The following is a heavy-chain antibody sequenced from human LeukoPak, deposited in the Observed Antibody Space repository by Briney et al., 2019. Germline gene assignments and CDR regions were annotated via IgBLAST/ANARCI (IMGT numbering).Heavy chain of an antibody. CDR2: SVHTGST. D-gene: IGHD6-13*01. V-gene: IGHV4-38-2*02. Sequence: SETLSLTCTVSGYSISSGYDWAWIRQAPGKGLEWIGRSVHTGSTYHNPSLKRRVTISVETSKNQFSLKLNSVTAAHTAVYYCARDHSSRSEDYWGQGTLVTVSS. J-gene: IGHJ4*02. CDR3: ARDHSSRSEDY. CDR1: GYSISSGYD.